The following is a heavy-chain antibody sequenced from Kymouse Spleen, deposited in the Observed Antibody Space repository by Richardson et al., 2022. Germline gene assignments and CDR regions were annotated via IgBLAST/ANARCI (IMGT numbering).Heavy chain of an antibody. Sequence: QVQLQQWGAGLLKPSETLSLTCAVYGGSFSGYYWSWIRQPPGKGLEWIGEINHSGSTNYNPSLKSRVTISVDTSKNQFSLKLSSVTAADTAVYYCAVRSDFWSGPDVWGQGTTVTVSS. V-gene: IGHV4-34*01. CDR1: GGSFSGYY. CDR2: INHSGST. J-gene: IGHJ6*02. CDR3: AVRSDFWSGPDV. D-gene: IGHD3-3*01.